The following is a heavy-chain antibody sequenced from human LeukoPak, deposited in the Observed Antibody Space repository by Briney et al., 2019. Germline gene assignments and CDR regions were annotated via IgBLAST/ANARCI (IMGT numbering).Heavy chain of an antibody. CDR3: ARDRVESSGYYYYYGIDV. CDR1: GASITTYY. V-gene: IGHV4-4*07. J-gene: IGHJ6*02. D-gene: IGHD3-22*01. CDR2: IYTSGST. Sequence: PSETLSLTCTVSGASITTYYWSWIRQPAGKGLEWIGRIYTSGSTTYNPSLKSRVTMSLDTSKNQFCLKLSSVTAADTAVYYCARDRVESSGYYYYYGIDVWGQGTTVTVSS.